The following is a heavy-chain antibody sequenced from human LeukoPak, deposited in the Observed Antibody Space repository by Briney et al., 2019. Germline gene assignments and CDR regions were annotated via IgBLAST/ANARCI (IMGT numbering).Heavy chain of an antibody. Sequence: ASVKVSCKACGYTFTSYGISWVRQAPGQGLEWMGWISAYNGNTNYAQKLQGRVTMTTDTSTSTAYMELRSLRSDDTAVYYCARAYSGSCSPRSTDIDYWGQGTLVTVSS. CDR3: ARAYSGSCSPRSTDIDY. D-gene: IGHD1-26*01. CDR1: GYTFTSYG. J-gene: IGHJ4*02. CDR2: ISAYNGNT. V-gene: IGHV1-18*01.